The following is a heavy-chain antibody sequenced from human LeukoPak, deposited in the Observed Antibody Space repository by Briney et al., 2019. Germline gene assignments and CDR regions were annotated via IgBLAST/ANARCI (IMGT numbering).Heavy chain of an antibody. CDR2: MNPNSGNA. D-gene: IGHD4-17*01. J-gene: IGHJ5*02. CDR3: ARDDQLRLLGHTYNWFDP. Sequence: ASVKVSCKASGYTFTNFDINWARQATGQGLEWMGWMNPNSGNAGNAQKFQGRVTMTRNTSISTAYLELSSLRSDDTAVYYCARDDQLRLLGHTYNWFDPWGQGTLVTVSS. V-gene: IGHV1-8*01. CDR1: GYTFTNFD.